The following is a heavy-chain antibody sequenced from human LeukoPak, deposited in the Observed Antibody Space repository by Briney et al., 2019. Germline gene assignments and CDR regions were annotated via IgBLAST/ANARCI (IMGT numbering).Heavy chain of an antibody. D-gene: IGHD6-13*01. CDR3: ARVTGLWQQLAFDY. CDR2: IYYSGST. V-gene: IGHV4-59*01. J-gene: IGHJ4*02. Sequence: PSETLSLTCTVSGGSISSYYWSWIRQPPGKGLEWIGYIYYSGSTNYNPSLKSRVTISVDTSKNQFSLKLSSVTAADTAVYYCARVTGLWQQLAFDYWGQGTLVTVSS. CDR1: GGSISSYY.